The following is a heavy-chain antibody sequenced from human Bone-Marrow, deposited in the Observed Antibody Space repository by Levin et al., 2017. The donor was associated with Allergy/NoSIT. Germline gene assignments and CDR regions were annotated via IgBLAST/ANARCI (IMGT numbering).Heavy chain of an antibody. J-gene: IGHJ4*02. CDR3: AKGSYFRRYYHYGSGPDSNYFDS. Sequence: QTGESLKISCTASGFRFSNYGMHWLRQTPGKGLEWLAVISHDGSDKFYADSVKGRVTIYRANFDKKVFLHLTGLSYEDTAVYYCAKGSYFRRYYHYGSGPDSNYFDSWGQGTPVTVSS. V-gene: IGHV3-33*05. D-gene: IGHD3-10*01. CDR1: GFRFSNYG. CDR2: ISHDGSDK.